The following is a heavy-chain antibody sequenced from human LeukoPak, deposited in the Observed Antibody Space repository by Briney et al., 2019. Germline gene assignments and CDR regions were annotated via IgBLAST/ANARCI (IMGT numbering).Heavy chain of an antibody. CDR2: ISSSSSYI. Sequence: GGSLRLSCAASGFTFSSYSMNWVRQAPGKGLEWVSSISSSSSYIYYADSVKGRFTISRDNAKNSLYLQMNSLRAEDTAVHYCARAFGPVTTGLAFDYWGQGTLVTVSS. V-gene: IGHV3-21*01. J-gene: IGHJ4*02. CDR3: ARAFGPVTTGLAFDY. CDR1: GFTFSSYS. D-gene: IGHD4-17*01.